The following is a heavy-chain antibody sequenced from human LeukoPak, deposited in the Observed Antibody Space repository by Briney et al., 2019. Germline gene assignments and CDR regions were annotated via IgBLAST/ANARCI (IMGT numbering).Heavy chain of an antibody. CDR3: ARGRGYCSSTSCYARGYNWFDP. Sequence: ASVNVSCTASGYTFTSYGISWVRQAPGQGLEWMGWISAYNGSTNYAQKLQGRVTMTTDTSTSTAYMELRSLRSDDTAVYYCARGRGYCSSTSCYARGYNWFDPWGQGTLVTVSS. J-gene: IGHJ5*02. D-gene: IGHD2-2*01. CDR1: GYTFTSYG. V-gene: IGHV1-18*01. CDR2: ISAYNGST.